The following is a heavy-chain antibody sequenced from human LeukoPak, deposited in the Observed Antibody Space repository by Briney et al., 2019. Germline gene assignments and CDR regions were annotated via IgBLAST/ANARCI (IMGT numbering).Heavy chain of an antibody. J-gene: IGHJ6*03. CDR1: GYTFTDYY. Sequence: ASVKVSCKASGYTFTDYYIHWLRQAPGQGLEWVGWINPNSGGTNYAQKFQGRVTMTRDTSISTAYMELSRLRSDDTAVYYCARDGSGWYDAYYYYMDVWGKGTTVTVSS. CDR3: ARDGSGWYDAYYYYMDV. CDR2: INPNSGGT. V-gene: IGHV1-2*02. D-gene: IGHD6-19*01.